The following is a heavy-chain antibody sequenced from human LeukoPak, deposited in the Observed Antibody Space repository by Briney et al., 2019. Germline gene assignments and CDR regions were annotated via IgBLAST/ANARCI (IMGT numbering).Heavy chain of an antibody. CDR2: ISLSGRT. J-gene: IGHJ4*02. V-gene: IGHV4-4*02. CDR1: GSSISSTNW. D-gene: IGHD1-26*01. CDR3: SRESGPFSPFGY. Sequence: SETLSLTCGVSGSSISSTNWGSWVRQPPGQGLEWVGEISLSGRTNHNPSPKNRVTMSLDESKTPLPLNLASVTAADTAVYYCSRESGPFSPFGYWGQGTLVTVTS.